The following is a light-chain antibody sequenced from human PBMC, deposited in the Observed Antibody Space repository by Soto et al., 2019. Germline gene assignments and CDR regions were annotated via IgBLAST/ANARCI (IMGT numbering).Light chain of an antibody. CDR3: QSYDSSLSGYV. CDR1: SSNFGAGYD. J-gene: IGLJ1*01. CDR2: GNS. V-gene: IGLV1-40*01. Sequence: QSVLTQPPSVSGAPGQRVTISCTGSSSNFGAGYDVHWYQQLPGTAPTLLISGNSNRPSGVPDRLSGSKSGTSASLAITGLRAEDEADYFCQSYDSSLSGYVFGTGTKVTVL.